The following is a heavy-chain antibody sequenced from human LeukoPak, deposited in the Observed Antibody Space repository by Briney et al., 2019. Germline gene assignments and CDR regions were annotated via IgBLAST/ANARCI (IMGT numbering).Heavy chain of an antibody. Sequence: GGSLRVSCEASGYTFSSYAMNWVRQAPGKGLEWVSAISGSGGSTYYADSVKGRVTISRDNSKNTLFLQMNSLRAEDTAVYYCATDKDGVRSGYWFPYCFDYWGQGTLVTVSS. CDR1: GYTFSSYA. V-gene: IGHV3-23*01. CDR3: ATDKDGVRSGYWFPYCFDY. D-gene: IGHD3-22*01. J-gene: IGHJ4*02. CDR2: ISGSGGST.